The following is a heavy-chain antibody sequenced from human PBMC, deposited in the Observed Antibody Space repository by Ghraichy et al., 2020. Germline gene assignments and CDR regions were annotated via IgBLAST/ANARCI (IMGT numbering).Heavy chain of an antibody. J-gene: IGHJ4*02. CDR2: IYYSGST. Sequence: SCTVSGGSISSYYWSWIRQPPGKGLEWIGYIYYSGSTNYNPSLKSRVTISVDTSKNQFSLKLSSVTAADTAVYYCAGTMVDTGSYWGQGTLVTVSS. CDR3: AGTMVDTGSY. V-gene: IGHV4-59*01. D-gene: IGHD5-18*01. CDR1: GGSISSYY.